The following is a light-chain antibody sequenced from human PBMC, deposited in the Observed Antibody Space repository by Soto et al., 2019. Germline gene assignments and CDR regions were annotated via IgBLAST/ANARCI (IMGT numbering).Light chain of an antibody. Sequence: DIQITQSPSTLSASVGDRVTITCRASQSISSWLAWYQQKPGKAPKLLIYKASSLESGVPSRFSGSGSGTEFTLTISSLQPDDFASYYCQQYNSYSAFTFGPGTKVDIK. V-gene: IGKV1-5*03. CDR3: QQYNSYSAFT. CDR1: QSISSW. CDR2: KAS. J-gene: IGKJ3*01.